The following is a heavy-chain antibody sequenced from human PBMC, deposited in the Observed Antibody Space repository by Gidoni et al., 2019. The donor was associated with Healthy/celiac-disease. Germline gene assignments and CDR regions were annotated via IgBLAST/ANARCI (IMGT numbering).Heavy chain of an antibody. V-gene: IGHV3-9*01. CDR3: AKGAERRDGYNYYYYGMDV. D-gene: IGHD5-12*01. CDR1: GFTFDDYA. CDR2: ISWHSGSI. Sequence: AASGFTFDDYAMHWVRQAPGKGLEWVSGISWHSGSIGYADSVKGRFTISRDNAKNSLYLQMNSLRAEDTALYYCAKGAERRDGYNYYYYGMDVWGQGTTVTVSS. J-gene: IGHJ6*02.